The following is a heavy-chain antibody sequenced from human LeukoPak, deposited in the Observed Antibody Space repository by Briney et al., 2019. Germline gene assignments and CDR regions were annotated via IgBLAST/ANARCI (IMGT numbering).Heavy chain of an antibody. D-gene: IGHD2-15*01. J-gene: IGHJ5*02. CDR3: ARAPRCSAGSCYPYHWFDP. CDR2: VYRTWTT. Sequence: NPSETLSLTCTVSGYSISSGYYWGWIRQPPGKGLEWIGSVYRTWTTHYNPSLKSRVTISVDTSKNQFSLKLSSVTAADTAVYYCARAPRCSAGSCYPYHWFDPWGQGTLVTVSS. CDR1: GYSISSGYY. V-gene: IGHV4-38-2*02.